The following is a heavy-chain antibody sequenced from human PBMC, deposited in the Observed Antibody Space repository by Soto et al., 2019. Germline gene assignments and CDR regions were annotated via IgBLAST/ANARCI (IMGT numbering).Heavy chain of an antibody. V-gene: IGHV6-1*01. CDR3: VKTPASGTLDP. J-gene: IGHJ5*02. Sequence: SQTLSLTCAISRDSVSSNSAAWNLIRQSPSRGLEWLGRTYYRSKWYNDYAVSVKSRITINPDTSKNQFSLQLNSVTPEDTAVYYCVKTPASGTLDPWGQGILVTVS. CDR1: RDSVSSNSAA. D-gene: IGHD6-13*01. CDR2: TYYRSKWYN.